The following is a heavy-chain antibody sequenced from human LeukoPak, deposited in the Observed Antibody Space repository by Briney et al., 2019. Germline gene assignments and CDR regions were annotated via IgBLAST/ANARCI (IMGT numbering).Heavy chain of an antibody. J-gene: IGHJ4*02. Sequence: GGSLRLSCAASGFTFSSYAMSWVRQAPGKGLEWVSAISSSGGCTYHADSVKGRFTISRDNSKNTLYLQMNSLRAEDTAVYYCAKVGAGAFDYWGQGTLVTVSS. D-gene: IGHD2-21*01. CDR3: AKVGAGAFDY. CDR2: ISSSGGCT. CDR1: GFTFSSYA. V-gene: IGHV3-23*01.